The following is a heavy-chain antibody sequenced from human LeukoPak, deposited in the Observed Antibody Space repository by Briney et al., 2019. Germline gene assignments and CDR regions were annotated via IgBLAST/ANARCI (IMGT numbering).Heavy chain of an antibody. CDR2: ISGSGNII. CDR1: GFTFSDEY. V-gene: IGHV3-11*01. Sequence: GGSLRLSCAASGFTFSDEYMNWIRQAPGKGLEWVSYISGSGNIIYYADSVKGRFTISRDNAKNSLYLQMNSLRAEDTAVYYCARGRLGGYSYGNEYFQHWGQGTLVTVSS. CDR3: ARGRLGGYSYGNEYFQH. J-gene: IGHJ1*01. D-gene: IGHD5-18*01.